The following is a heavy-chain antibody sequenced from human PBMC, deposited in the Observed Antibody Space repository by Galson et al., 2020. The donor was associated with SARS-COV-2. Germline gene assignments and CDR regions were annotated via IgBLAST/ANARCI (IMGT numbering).Heavy chain of an antibody. Sequence: ASETLSLTCTVSGGSISSGGYYWSWIRQHPGKGLEWIGYIYYSGSTYYNPSLKSRVTISVDTSKNQFSLKLSSVTAADTAVYYCASGGYCSGGSCYAYRFGYYYGMDVWGQGTTVTVSS. CDR1: GGSISSGGYY. J-gene: IGHJ6*02. CDR2: IYYSGST. CDR3: ASGGYCSGGSCYAYRFGYYYGMDV. D-gene: IGHD2-15*01. V-gene: IGHV4-31*03.